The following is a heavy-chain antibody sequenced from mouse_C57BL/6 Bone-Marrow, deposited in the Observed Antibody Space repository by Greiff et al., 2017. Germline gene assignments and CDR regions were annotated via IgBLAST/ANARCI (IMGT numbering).Heavy chain of an antibody. D-gene: IGHD6-1*01. CDR1: GYAFTNYL. J-gene: IGHJ1*03. V-gene: IGHV1-54*01. CDR3: ARPSFYWYFEV. CDR2: INPGSGGT. Sequence: QVQLQQSGAELVRPGTSVKVSCKASGYAFTNYLIEWVKQRPGQGLEWIGVINPGSGGTNYNEKFKGKATLTADKSSSTAYMQLSSLTSEDSAVYFCARPSFYWYFEVWGTGTTVTVSS.